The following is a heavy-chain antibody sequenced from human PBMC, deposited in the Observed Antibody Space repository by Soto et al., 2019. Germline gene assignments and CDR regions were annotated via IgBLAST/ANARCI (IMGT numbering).Heavy chain of an antibody. V-gene: IGHV1-2*02. J-gene: IGHJ5*02. CDR3: AKDLTRQLAYWLDP. Sequence: ASVNVSCKASGFSFTGYYIHWLRPAPGQGLEWMGWINAHSGGTEYAQKFQGRVTLTRDTSIATAYLTLTSLTSDDTALYYCAKDLTRQLAYWLDPWGQGTQDTVSS. D-gene: IGHD6-6*01. CDR1: GFSFTGYY. CDR2: INAHSGGT.